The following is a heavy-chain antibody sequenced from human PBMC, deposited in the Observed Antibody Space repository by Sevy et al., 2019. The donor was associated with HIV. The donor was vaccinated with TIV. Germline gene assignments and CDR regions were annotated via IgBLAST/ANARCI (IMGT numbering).Heavy chain of an antibody. CDR2: MNPNSGNT. J-gene: IGHJ6*02. D-gene: IGHD3-9*01. Sequence: ASVKVSCKASGYTFTSYDINWVRQATGQGLEWMGWMNPNSGNTGYAQKFQGRVTMTRNTSISTAYMELSSLRSEDTAVYYYARESRLRYFDWLLKGDYYYYGMDVWGQGTTVTVSS. CDR3: ARESRLRYFDWLLKGDYYYYGMDV. CDR1: GYTFTSYD. V-gene: IGHV1-8*01.